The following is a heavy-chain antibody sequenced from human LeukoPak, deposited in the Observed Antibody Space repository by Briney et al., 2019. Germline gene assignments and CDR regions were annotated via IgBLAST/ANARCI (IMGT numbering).Heavy chain of an antibody. CDR2: INHSGST. V-gene: IGHV4-34*01. CDR3: ARDRYFDL. Sequence: RASETLSLTCAVYGGSFSGYYWSWIRQPPGKGLEWIGEINHSGSTNYNPSLKSRVTISVDTSKNQFSLKLSSVTAADTAVYYCARDRYFDLWGRGTLVTVSS. J-gene: IGHJ2*01. CDR1: GGSFSGYY.